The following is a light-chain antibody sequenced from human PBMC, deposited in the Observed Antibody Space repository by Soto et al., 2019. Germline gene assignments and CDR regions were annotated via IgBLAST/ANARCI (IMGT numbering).Light chain of an antibody. V-gene: IGLV2-11*01. J-gene: IGLJ1*01. Sequence: QSVLTQPRSVSGSPGQSVTISCTGTSSDVGGYNYVSWYQQHPGKGPKLMIYDVNKRPSGVPDRFSGSKSGNTASLTISGGQVEDEADYYCCSYLGGYTYVFAAGTKLTVL. CDR2: DVN. CDR3: CSYLGGYTYV. CDR1: SSDVGGYNY.